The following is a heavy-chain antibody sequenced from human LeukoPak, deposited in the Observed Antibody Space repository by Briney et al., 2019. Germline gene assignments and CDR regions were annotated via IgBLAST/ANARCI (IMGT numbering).Heavy chain of an antibody. V-gene: IGHV3-9*01. Sequence: GGSLRLSCAASGFTFDDYAMHWVRQAPGKGLEWVSGISWNSGSIGYADSVKGRFTISRDNAKNSLYLQMNSLRAEDTAVYYCARDSTTVAGTGVFDYWGQGTLVTVSS. D-gene: IGHD6-19*01. CDR3: ARDSTTVAGTGVFDY. J-gene: IGHJ4*02. CDR1: GFTFDDYA. CDR2: ISWNSGSI.